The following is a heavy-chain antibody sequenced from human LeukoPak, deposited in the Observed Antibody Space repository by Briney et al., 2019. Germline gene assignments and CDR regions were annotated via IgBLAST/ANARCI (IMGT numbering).Heavy chain of an antibody. J-gene: IGHJ4*02. D-gene: IGHD6-13*01. CDR1: GGSFSGYY. Sequence: SETLSLTCAVYGGSFSGYYWSWIRQPPGKGLEWIGEINHSGSTNYNPSLKSRVTISVDTSKNQFSLKLSSVTAADTAVYYCARRTTLQAAAVPLYFDYWGQGTLVTVSS. V-gene: IGHV4-34*01. CDR3: ARRTTLQAAAVPLYFDY. CDR2: INHSGST.